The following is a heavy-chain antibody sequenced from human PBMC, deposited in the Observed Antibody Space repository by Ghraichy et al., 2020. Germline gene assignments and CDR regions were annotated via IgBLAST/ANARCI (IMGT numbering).Heavy chain of an antibody. CDR2: IYSGGST. Sequence: GGSLRLSCAASGFTVSSNYMSWVRQAPGKGLEWVSVIYSGGSTYYADSVKGRFTISRDNSKNTLYLQMNSLRAEDTAVYYCARGDSSSSFPFDYWGQGTLVTVSS. CDR3: ARGDSSSSFPFDY. CDR1: GFTVSSNY. J-gene: IGHJ4*02. V-gene: IGHV3-53*01. D-gene: IGHD6-6*01.